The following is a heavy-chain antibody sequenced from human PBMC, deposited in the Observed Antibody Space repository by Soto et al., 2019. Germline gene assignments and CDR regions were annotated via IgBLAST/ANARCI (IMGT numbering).Heavy chain of an antibody. D-gene: IGHD3-10*01. J-gene: IGHJ6*02. Sequence: VQLVESGGGVVQPGRSLRLSCAASGFTFSTSVMHWVRQAPGKGLEWVSYISSSGSTISYADSVKGRFTISRDNAKDSLYLQMKSLRAEDTAVYYCARVPTYYSPYYSYAMDVWGQGTTVTVSS. CDR3: ARVPTYYSPYYSYAMDV. V-gene: IGHV3-48*03. CDR2: ISSSGSTI. CDR1: GFTFSTSV.